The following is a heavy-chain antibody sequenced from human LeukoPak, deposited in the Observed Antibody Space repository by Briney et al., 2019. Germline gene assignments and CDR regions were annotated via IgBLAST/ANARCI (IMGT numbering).Heavy chain of an antibody. CDR1: GLTFDELA. Sequence: GGSLRLSCAASGLTFDELAMHWVRQAPGKGLEWVSGIRWNSGDIGYGDSVEGRFTISRDNAKKSLYLEVTSLRAEDTALYYCAKDSSAGSNPYFDSWGQGARVTVSS. CDR2: IRWNSGDI. V-gene: IGHV3-9*01. D-gene: IGHD6-13*01. J-gene: IGHJ4*02. CDR3: AKDSSAGSNPYFDS.